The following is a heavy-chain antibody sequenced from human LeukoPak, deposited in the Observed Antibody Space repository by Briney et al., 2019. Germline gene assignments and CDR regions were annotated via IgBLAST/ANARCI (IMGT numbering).Heavy chain of an antibody. V-gene: IGHV1-18*01. D-gene: IGHD6-19*01. CDR3: AREWLGGFDY. CDR1: GYTFTSYG. Sequence: ASVKVSCKASGYTFTSYGINWVRQAPGQGLEWMGWISAYNGNTNYAQNLQGRVTMTTDTSTDTSTTIAYMELRSLRSDDTAVYYCAREWLGGFDYWGQGTLVTVSS. CDR2: ISAYNGNT. J-gene: IGHJ4*02.